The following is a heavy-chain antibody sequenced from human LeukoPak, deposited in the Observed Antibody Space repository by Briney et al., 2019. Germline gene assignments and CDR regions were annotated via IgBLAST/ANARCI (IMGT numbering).Heavy chain of an antibody. CDR1: GGSFSGYY. CDR2: INHSGST. CDR3: ARSHAAAYSGSYFDY. D-gene: IGHD1-26*01. V-gene: IGHV4-34*01. J-gene: IGHJ4*02. Sequence: SETLSLTCAVYGGSFSGYYWSWIRQPPGKGLEWIGEINHSGSTNYNPSLESRVTISVGTSKNQFSLKLSSVTAADTAVYYCARSHAAAYSGSYFDYWGQGTLVTVSS.